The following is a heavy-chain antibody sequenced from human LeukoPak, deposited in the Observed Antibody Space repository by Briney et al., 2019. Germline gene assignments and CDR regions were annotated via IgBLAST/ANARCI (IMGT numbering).Heavy chain of an antibody. CDR2: ISYDGSNK. D-gene: IGHD6-13*01. Sequence: GRSLRLSCAASGFTFSSYGMHWVRQAPGKGLEWVAVISYDGSNKYYADSVKGRFTISRDNSKNTPYLQMNSLRAEDTAVYYCAKHGQQLVLFYYGMDVWGQGTTVTVSS. V-gene: IGHV3-30*18. CDR3: AKHGQQLVLFYYGMDV. CDR1: GFTFSSYG. J-gene: IGHJ6*02.